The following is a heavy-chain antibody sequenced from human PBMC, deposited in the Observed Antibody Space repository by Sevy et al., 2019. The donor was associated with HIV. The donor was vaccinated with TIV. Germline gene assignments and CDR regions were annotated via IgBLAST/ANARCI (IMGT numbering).Heavy chain of an antibody. D-gene: IGHD3-10*01. V-gene: IGHV3-30-3*01. CDR1: GFTFSSYA. J-gene: IGHJ3*02. Sequence: GGSLRLSCAASGFTFSSYAMHWVRQAPGKGLEWVAAISYDGSNKYYADSVKGRFTISRDNSKNTLYLQMNSLRAEDTAVYYCARDPYYYGSGSYTPDIWGQGTMVTVSS. CDR3: ARDPYYYGSGSYTPDI. CDR2: ISYDGSNK.